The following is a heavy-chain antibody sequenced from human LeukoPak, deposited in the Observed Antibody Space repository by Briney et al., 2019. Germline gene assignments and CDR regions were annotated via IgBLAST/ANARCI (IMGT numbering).Heavy chain of an antibody. CDR1: GVSISSHY. Sequence: TSETLSLTCTVSGVSISSHYWSRIRQPPGKGLEWIGYIYFTGSTDYNPSLKSRVTISVDTSKNQVSLKLSSVTAADTAVYYCARSSTGYWNFDLWGRGTLVTVSA. V-gene: IGHV4-59*11. CDR2: IYFTGST. CDR3: ARSSTGYWNFDL. J-gene: IGHJ2*01.